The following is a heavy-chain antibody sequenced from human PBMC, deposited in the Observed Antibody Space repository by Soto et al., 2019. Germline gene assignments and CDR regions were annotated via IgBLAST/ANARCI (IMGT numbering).Heavy chain of an antibody. CDR2: ISGSDGTT. Sequence: GGSLRLSCAASGFTFCTYAMSWVCQAPGKGLEWVSSISGSDGTTYYADYVKGRFSISRDKSKNTLYLQMNSLRAEDTAIYYCAKLDFWNSYYGLDVWGQGTTVTVAS. CDR1: GFTFCTYA. J-gene: IGHJ6*02. CDR3: AKLDFWNSYYGLDV. D-gene: IGHD3-3*01. V-gene: IGHV3-23*01.